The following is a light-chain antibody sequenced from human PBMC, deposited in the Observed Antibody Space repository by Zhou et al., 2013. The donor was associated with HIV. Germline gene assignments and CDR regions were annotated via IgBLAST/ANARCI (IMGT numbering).Light chain of an antibody. CDR1: QNVFSN. V-gene: IGKV3-20*01. CDR2: DSS. CDR3: QQYGNSLLT. Sequence: EIVLTQSPGTLSLSPGERATLSCRASQNVFSNLAWYQQKPGQAPSLLIYDSSTRATGVPDRFSGSGSGTDFTLTISRLEPEDFAVYYCQQYGNSLLTFGGGTKLEIK. J-gene: IGKJ4*01.